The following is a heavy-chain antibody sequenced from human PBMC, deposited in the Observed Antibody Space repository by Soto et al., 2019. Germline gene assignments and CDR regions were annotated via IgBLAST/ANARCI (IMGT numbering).Heavy chain of an antibody. Sequence: GGSLRLSCAASGFSFSNYAMNWVRQAPGKGLEWVSGISGGGGGTYYADSVKGRFIISRDNSRNTVYLQMNSLRAEDTAVYYCARNPSTVDIAATGDWGQGTLVTVSS. V-gene: IGHV3-23*01. CDR3: ARNPSTVDIAATGD. D-gene: IGHD5-12*01. J-gene: IGHJ4*02. CDR2: ISGGGGGT. CDR1: GFSFSNYA.